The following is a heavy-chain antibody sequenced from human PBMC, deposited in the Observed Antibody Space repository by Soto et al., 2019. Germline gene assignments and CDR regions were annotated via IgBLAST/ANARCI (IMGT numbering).Heavy chain of an antibody. V-gene: IGHV3-74*01. D-gene: IGHD6-19*01. CDR3: ASGRAVADY. J-gene: IGHJ4*02. Sequence: EVQLVDSGGGLVQLGGSLSLSCEASGLTFIGYWWHWARQAPGKGLVWVSRINSDGSSTSYADSVKGRFTISRDNAKNTLYLQMNSLRAEDTAVYYCASGRAVADYWGQGTLVTVSS. CDR2: INSDGSST. CDR1: GLTFIGYW.